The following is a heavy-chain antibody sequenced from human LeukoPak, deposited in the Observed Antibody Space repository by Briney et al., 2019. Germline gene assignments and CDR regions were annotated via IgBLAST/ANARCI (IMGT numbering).Heavy chain of an antibody. CDR3: ARGESRYCRRGTCLNWFDP. V-gene: IGHV4-59*01. CDR2: VYYSGST. CDR1: GGSISSYY. D-gene: IGHD2-15*01. J-gene: IGHJ5*02. Sequence: KPSETLSLTCTVSGGSISSYYWSWIRQPPGKGLEWIGYVYYSGSTNYNPSLKSRVTISVDTSKNQFSLKVSSVTAADTAVYYCARGESRYCRRGTCLNWFDPWGQGTLVTVSS.